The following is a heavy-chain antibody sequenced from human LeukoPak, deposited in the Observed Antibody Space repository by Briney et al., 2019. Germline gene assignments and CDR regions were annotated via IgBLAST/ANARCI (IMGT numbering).Heavy chain of an antibody. CDR2: IDISGGST. Sequence: GGSLRLSCAASGFSFSSHAMCWVRQAPGKGLEWVSSIDISGGSTYYADSVQGRFTISRDNSKNTLYLQMNSLRAEDTALYYCANEVRPNDYWGQGTLITVSS. J-gene: IGHJ4*02. V-gene: IGHV3-23*01. D-gene: IGHD1-1*01. CDR3: ANEVRPNDY. CDR1: GFSFSSHA.